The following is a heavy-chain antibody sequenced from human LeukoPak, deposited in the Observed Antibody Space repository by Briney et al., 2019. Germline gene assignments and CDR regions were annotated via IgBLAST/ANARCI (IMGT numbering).Heavy chain of an antibody. V-gene: IGHV4-4*02. D-gene: IGHD4-17*01. CDR3: ARYDYGDSRLLHAFDI. J-gene: IGHJ3*02. Sequence: SETLSLTCTVSLDSTTSNFWSWVRQPPGKGLEWIGEIHRSGSPNYNPSLQSRVTISIDRSRNQIALELSSVTAADTAVYYCARYDYGDSRLLHAFDIWGQGTMVTVSS. CDR1: LDSTTSNF. CDR2: IHRSGSP.